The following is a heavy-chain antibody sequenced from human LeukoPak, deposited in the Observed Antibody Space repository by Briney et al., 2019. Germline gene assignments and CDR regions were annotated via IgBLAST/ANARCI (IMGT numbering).Heavy chain of an antibody. CDR2: INSDGSST. CDR1: GFTFSSYW. J-gene: IGHJ4*02. D-gene: IGHD5-18*01. Sequence: PGGSLRLSCAACGFTFSSYWMHWVRQAPGKGLVWVSRINSDGSSTSYADSVKGRFTISRDNAKNTLYLQMNSLRAEDTAVYYCARGLYTAMVNFDYWGQGTLVTVSS. CDR3: ARGLYTAMVNFDY. V-gene: IGHV3-74*01.